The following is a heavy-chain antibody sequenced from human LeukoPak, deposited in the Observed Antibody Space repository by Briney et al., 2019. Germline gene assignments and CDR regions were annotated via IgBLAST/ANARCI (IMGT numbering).Heavy chain of an antibody. J-gene: IGHJ5*02. CDR1: GYTFTSYD. Sequence: EASVKVSCKASGYTFTSYDINWVRQATGQGLEWMGWMNPNSGNTGYAQKFQGRVTMTRNTSISTAYMELSSLRSEDTAVYYCARRSGSYTGTRSWFDPWGQGTLVTVSS. CDR2: MNPNSGNT. D-gene: IGHD1-26*01. CDR3: ARRSGSYTGTRSWFDP. V-gene: IGHV1-8*01.